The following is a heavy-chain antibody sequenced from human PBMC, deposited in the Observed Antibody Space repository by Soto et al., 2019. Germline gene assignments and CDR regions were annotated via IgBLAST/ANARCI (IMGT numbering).Heavy chain of an antibody. CDR2: IYYSGST. CDR1: GGSISSYY. Sequence: SETLSLTCTVSGGSISSYYWSWIRQPPGKGLEWIGYIYYSGSTNYNPSLKSRVTISVDTSKNQFSLKLSSVTAADTAVYYCARTNIYYYYRMDVWGQGTTVTVSS. J-gene: IGHJ6*02. CDR3: ARTNIYYYYRMDV. V-gene: IGHV4-59*01.